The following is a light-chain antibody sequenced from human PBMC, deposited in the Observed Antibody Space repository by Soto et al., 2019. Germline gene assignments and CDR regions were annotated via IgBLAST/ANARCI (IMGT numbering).Light chain of an antibody. CDR3: QQYNNWPPMYT. CDR1: QSIGSS. V-gene: IGKV3-15*01. J-gene: IGKJ2*01. Sequence: EMVMTQSPATLSVSPGERATLSCRASQSIGSSLAWYQQKPGQAPRLLLYGASTRATGTPARFSGSGSGTEFTLTISSLQSEDFAVYYCQQYNNWPPMYTFGQGTKLEIK. CDR2: GAS.